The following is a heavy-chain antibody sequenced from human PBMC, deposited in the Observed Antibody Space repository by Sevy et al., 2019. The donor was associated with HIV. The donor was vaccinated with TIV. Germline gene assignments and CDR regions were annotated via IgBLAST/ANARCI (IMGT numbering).Heavy chain of an antibody. D-gene: IGHD3-22*01. CDR2: IGGSDRST. CDR1: GFTFRNYA. V-gene: IGHV3-23*01. Sequence: GGSLRLSCAASGFTFRNYAMHWVRQAPGKGLEWVSAIGGSDRSTYYAVSVKGRFIIPRDNSKNTLYLQMNSLRAEDTAVYYCAKDLILVVGDAFDIWGHGTLVTVSS. CDR3: AKDLILVVGDAFDI. J-gene: IGHJ3*02.